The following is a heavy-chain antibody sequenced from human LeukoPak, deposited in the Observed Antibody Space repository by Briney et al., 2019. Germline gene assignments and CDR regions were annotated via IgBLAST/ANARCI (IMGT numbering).Heavy chain of an antibody. CDR1: GGSFSGYY. D-gene: IGHD5-18*01. Sequence: SETLSLTCAVYGGSFSGYYWSWIRQPPGKGLEWIGETNHSGSTNYNPSLKSRVTISVDTSKNQFSLKLSSVTAADTAVYYCAKRRGYSYKLGGNYFDYWGQGTLVTVSS. V-gene: IGHV4-34*01. J-gene: IGHJ4*02. CDR2: TNHSGST. CDR3: AKRRGYSYKLGGNYFDY.